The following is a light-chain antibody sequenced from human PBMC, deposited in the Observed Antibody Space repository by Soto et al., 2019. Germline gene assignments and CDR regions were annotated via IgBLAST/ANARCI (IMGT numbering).Light chain of an antibody. Sequence: EVAMTHSPATLSVSPGERATLSCRASQTVGSNLAWYQHKPGQAPRLLISGASTRATGVPARFSGSGSGTEFALTISGLQSEDFTVYFCQQYNTRPQTFGQGTKVDIK. CDR3: QQYNTRPQT. CDR2: GAS. V-gene: IGKV3-15*01. CDR1: QTVGSN. J-gene: IGKJ1*01.